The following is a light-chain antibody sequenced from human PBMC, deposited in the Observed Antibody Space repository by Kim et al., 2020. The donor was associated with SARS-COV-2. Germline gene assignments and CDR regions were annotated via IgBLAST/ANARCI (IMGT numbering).Light chain of an antibody. V-gene: IGLV1-44*01. J-gene: IGLJ3*02. Sequence: GQRGTISCSGSSSNLGTNSVHWYQQFPGTAPEVLIYKNNQRPSGVPDRFSGSKSGTSASLAISGLQSEDEGDYYCAGWDDSLNAEVFGGGTKVTVL. CDR1: SSNLGTNS. CDR2: KNN. CDR3: AGWDDSLNAEV.